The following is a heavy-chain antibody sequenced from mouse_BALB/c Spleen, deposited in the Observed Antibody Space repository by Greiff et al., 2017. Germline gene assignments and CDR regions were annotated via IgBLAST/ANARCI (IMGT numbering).Heavy chain of an antibody. V-gene: IGHV1S81*02. CDR3: AIPYYYGSSTGFAY. Sequence: QVQLQQSGAELVKPGASVKLSCKASGYTFTSYWMHWVKQRPGQGLEWIGEINPSNGRTNYNEKFKSKATLTVDKSSSTAYMQLSSLTSEDSAVYYCAIPYYYGSSTGFAYWGQGTLVTVSA. CDR2: INPSNGRT. CDR1: GYTFTSYW. J-gene: IGHJ3*01. D-gene: IGHD1-1*01.